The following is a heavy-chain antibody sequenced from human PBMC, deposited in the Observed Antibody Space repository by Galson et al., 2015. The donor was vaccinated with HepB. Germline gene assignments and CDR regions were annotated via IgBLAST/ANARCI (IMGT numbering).Heavy chain of an antibody. J-gene: IGHJ4*02. CDR1: GFTFSDYT. V-gene: IGHV3-30-3*01. CDR2: ILPDGTMN. Sequence: SLRLSCAASGFTFSDYTLHWVRQAPGQGLEWMTFILPDGTMNRSADSVKGRFTVSSDNSRHTLFLQMNSLGPEDTAVYYCARGGFHRTLDNWGQGALVTVSS. CDR3: ARGGFHRTLDN.